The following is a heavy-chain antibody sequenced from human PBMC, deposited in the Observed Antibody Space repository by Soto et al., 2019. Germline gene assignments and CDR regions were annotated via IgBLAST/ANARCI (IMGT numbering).Heavy chain of an antibody. V-gene: IGHV4-4*02. CDR2: VYHTGDT. Sequence: QVQLQESGPRLVKPSGSLSLTCGVSGGTAASSHWWSWVRQSPGGGLEWIGNVYHTGDTNFNPSLQSRFTISVDKSNNQFSLRLNSLTAADTAVYFCAREIVTAGGNNYFDPWGPGTLVTVSS. J-gene: IGHJ5*02. CDR3: AREIVTAGGNNYFDP. D-gene: IGHD2-21*02. CDR1: GGTAASSHW.